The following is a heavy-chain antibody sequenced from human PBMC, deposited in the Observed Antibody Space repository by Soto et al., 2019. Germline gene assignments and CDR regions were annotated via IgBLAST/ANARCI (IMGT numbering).Heavy chain of an antibody. Sequence: SETLSLTCTVSGGSISSYYWSWIRQPPGKGLEWIGYIYYSGSTNYNPSLKSRVTISVDTSKNQFSLKLSSVTAADTAVYYRAAGTSEIDYWGQGTLVTVSS. CDR2: IYYSGST. J-gene: IGHJ4*02. CDR3: AAGTSEIDY. D-gene: IGHD6-13*01. CDR1: GGSISSYY. V-gene: IGHV4-59*01.